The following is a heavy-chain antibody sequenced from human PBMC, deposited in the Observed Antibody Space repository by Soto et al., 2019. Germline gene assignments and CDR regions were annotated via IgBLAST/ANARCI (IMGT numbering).Heavy chain of an antibody. CDR1: GFTFSSYW. CDR3: ACSGWSSTFDY. D-gene: IGHD6-19*01. CDR2: IKQDGSEK. J-gene: IGHJ4*02. Sequence: GGSPRLSCAASGFTFSSYWMSWVRQAPGKGLEWVANIKQDGSEKYYVDSVKGRFTISRDNAKNPLYLQMNSLRAEDTAVYYCACSGWSSTFDYWGQGTLVTVSS. V-gene: IGHV3-7*01.